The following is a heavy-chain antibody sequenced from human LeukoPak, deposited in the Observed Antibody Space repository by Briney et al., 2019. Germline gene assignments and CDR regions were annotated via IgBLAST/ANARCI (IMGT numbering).Heavy chain of an antibody. J-gene: IGHJ6*02. CDR1: GFTFSDHY. V-gene: IGHV3-72*01. D-gene: IGHD5-18*01. CDR3: AREGKGYSYGYHYYYGMDV. Sequence: GGSLGLSCAASGFTFSDHYMDWVRQAPGKGLEWVGRTRNKANSYTTEYAASVKGRFTISRDDSKNSLYLQMNSLKTEDTAVYYCAREGKGYSYGYHYYYGMDVWGQGTTVTVSS. CDR2: TRNKANSYTT.